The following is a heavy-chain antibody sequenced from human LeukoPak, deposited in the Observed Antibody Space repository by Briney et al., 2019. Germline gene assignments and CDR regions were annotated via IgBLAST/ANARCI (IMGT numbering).Heavy chain of an antibody. Sequence: PGGSLRLSYAASGFTFDDYGMSWVRQAPGKGLEWVSGINWNGGSTGYADSVKGRFTISRDNAKNSLYLQMNSLRAEDTALYYCARVYDYGGNYAFDIWGQGTMVTVSS. D-gene: IGHD4-23*01. CDR2: INWNGGST. J-gene: IGHJ3*02. CDR3: ARVYDYGGNYAFDI. CDR1: GFTFDDYG. V-gene: IGHV3-20*03.